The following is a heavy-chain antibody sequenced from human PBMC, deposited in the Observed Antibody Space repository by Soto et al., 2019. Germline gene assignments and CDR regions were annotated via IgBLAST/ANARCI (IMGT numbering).Heavy chain of an antibody. V-gene: IGHV4-61*01. D-gene: IGHD6-19*01. Sequence: PSETLSLTCTVSGGSVSSGSYYWSWIRQPPGKGLEWIGYIYYSGSTNYNPSLKSRVTISVDTSKNQFSLKLSSVTAADTAVYYCARDRRDSSGPRYVYYYYGMDVWGQGTTVTVPS. CDR3: ARDRRDSSGPRYVYYYYGMDV. CDR1: GGSVSSGSYY. J-gene: IGHJ6*02. CDR2: IYYSGST.